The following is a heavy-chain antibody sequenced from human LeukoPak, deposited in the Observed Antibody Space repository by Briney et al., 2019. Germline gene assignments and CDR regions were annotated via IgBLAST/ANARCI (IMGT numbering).Heavy chain of an antibody. V-gene: IGHV3-53*01. CDR2: IYSGGNT. J-gene: IGHJ4*02. CDR1: GFTVSSNY. D-gene: IGHD1-26*01. CDR3: AGSVGATITFDY. Sequence: QTGGSLRLSCAASGFTVSSNYMSWVRQAPGKGLEWVSVIYSGGNTNYADSVKGRFTISRDNSKNTLYLQMNSLRAEDTAVYYCAGSVGATITFDYWGQGTLVTVSS.